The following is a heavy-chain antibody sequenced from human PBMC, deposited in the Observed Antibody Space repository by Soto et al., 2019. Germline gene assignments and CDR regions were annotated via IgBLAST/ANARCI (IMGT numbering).Heavy chain of an antibody. CDR2: IIPIFGTA. V-gene: IGHV1-69*13. CDR3: ARASGVYDFWSLRLNCFDP. J-gene: IGHJ5*02. D-gene: IGHD3-3*01. Sequence: ASVKVSCKASGGTFSSYAISWVRQAPGQGLEWMGGIIPIFGTANYAQKFQGRVTITADESTSTAYMELSSLRSEDTAVYYCARASGVYDFWSLRLNCFDPWGQGTLVTVSS. CDR1: GGTFSSYA.